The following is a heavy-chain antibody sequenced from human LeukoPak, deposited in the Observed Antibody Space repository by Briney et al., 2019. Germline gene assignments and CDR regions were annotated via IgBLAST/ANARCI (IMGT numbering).Heavy chain of an antibody. D-gene: IGHD6-6*01. CDR1: GFTVSSNY. CDR3: ARDRLYSSSSEDY. Sequence: GGSLRLSCAASGFTVSSNYMSWVRQAPGKGLEWVSVIYSGGSTYYADSVKGRFTISRDNSKNTLYLQMNSLRAEDTAVYYCARDRLYSSSSEDYWGQGTLVTVSS. V-gene: IGHV3-53*01. J-gene: IGHJ4*02. CDR2: IYSGGST.